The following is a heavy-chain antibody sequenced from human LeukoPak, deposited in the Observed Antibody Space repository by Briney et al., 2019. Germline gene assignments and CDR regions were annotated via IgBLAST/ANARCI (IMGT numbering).Heavy chain of an antibody. D-gene: IGHD3-22*01. CDR1: GDSFSNSLYY. J-gene: IGHJ5*02. CDR2: IYYSGST. V-gene: IGHV4-39*01. CDR3: ARGPQFRYYYDSSGYARSLNWFDP. Sequence: SETLSLTCTVAGDSFSNSLYYWAWIRQPPGTGLEWIGSIYYSGSTYYNPSLKSRVTMSIDRSKKQFSLKLSSVTAADTAVYYCARGPQFRYYYDSSGYARSLNWFDPWGQGTLVTVSS.